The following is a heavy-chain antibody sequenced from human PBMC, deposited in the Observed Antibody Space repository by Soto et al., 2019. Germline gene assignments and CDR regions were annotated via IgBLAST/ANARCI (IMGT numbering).Heavy chain of an antibody. Sequence: SETLSLTCAVYGGSFSGYYWSWIRQPPGKGLEWIGEINHSGSTNYNPSLKSRVTISVDTSKNQFSLKLSSVTAADTAVYYCARGFPKYYYYYYMDVWGKGTTVT. CDR3: ARGFPKYYYYYYMDV. CDR1: GGSFSGYY. V-gene: IGHV4-34*01. CDR2: INHSGST. J-gene: IGHJ6*03.